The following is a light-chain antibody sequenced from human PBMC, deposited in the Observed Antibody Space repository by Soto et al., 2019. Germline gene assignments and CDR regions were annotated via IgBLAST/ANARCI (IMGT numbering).Light chain of an antibody. J-gene: IGKJ3*01. V-gene: IGKV1-39*01. Sequence: DIQMTQSPSSLSASVGDRVTITCRASQSIISYLNWYQQKPGKAPKLLIYAASSLQSGVPSRFSGRRSGTDFTLTISSLQPEDFATHYCQQSYSFGPGTKLDIK. CDR2: AAS. CDR3: QQSYS. CDR1: QSIISY.